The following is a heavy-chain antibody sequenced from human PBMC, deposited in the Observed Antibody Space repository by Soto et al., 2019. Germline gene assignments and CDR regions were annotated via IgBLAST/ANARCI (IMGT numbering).Heavy chain of an antibody. D-gene: IGHD1-1*01. CDR1: GGTFSNYP. J-gene: IGHJ4*02. CDR3: ARPRTVATTKGYDY. V-gene: IGHV1-69*01. Sequence: QVQLVQSGAEVKKPGSSVKVSCKASGGTFSNYPFTWVRQAPGQGLEWMGGIIPIFGTVTYAQKFQGRVTTSADESTSTAYMEMSRLTSEDTAIYYCARPRTVATTKGYDYWGQGTLVTVSS. CDR2: IIPIFGTV.